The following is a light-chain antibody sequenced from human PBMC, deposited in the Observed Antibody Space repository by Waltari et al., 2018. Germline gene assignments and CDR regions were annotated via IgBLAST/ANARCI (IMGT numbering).Light chain of an antibody. CDR3: ATWEDRLYGWV. CDR2: TNN. J-gene: IGLJ3*02. Sequence: QSVVFQSPSASGTPGQRVTISCSGSSSNTGGNYVYSYQQFPGTAPKLTIYTNNPRPSGVPARFSVSKSGTSASLVISGLQPEDEADYYCATWEDRLYGWVFGGGTKLTVL. CDR1: SSNTGGNY. V-gene: IGLV1-44*01.